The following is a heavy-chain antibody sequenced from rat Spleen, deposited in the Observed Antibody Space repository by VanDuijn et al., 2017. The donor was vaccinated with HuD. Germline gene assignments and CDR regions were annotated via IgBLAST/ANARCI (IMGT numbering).Heavy chain of an antibody. V-gene: IGHV4-2*01. CDR3: ARGGVGCNNYDY. CDR2: ITNDSTTI. CDR1: GFNLNDYW. D-gene: IGHD1-4*01. Sequence: EVKLVESGGGLVQPGRSLKLSCAASGFNLNDYWMGWVRQSPGKGLEWIGEITNDSTTINYTPSLKDKFTISRDNVQNTLYLQVRKLGSDETAFYYCARGGVGCNNYDYWGQGVVVTVSS. J-gene: IGHJ2*01.